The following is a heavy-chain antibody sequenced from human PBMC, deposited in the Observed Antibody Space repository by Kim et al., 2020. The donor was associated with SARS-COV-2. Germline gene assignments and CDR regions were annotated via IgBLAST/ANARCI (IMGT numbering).Heavy chain of an antibody. J-gene: IGHJ6*02. V-gene: IGHV3-23*01. CDR3: AIVVVMDGYNYYYYYGMDV. D-gene: IGHD3-22*01. Sequence: GRFTISRDNSKDTLYLQMNSLRDEDTALYYCAIVVVMDGYNYYYYYGMDVWGQGTTVTVSS.